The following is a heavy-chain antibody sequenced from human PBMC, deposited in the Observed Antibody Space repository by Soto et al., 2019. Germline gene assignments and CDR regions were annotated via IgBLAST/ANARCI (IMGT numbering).Heavy chain of an antibody. CDR1: GFTFSSYG. Sequence: ESGGGVVQPGRSLRLSCAASGFTFSSYGMHWVRQAPGKGLEWVAVIWYDGSNKYYADSVKGRFTISRDNSKKTLYLQMNSLRAEDTAVYYCARGGGNSHFDYWGQGTLVTVSS. CDR2: IWYDGSNK. D-gene: IGHD2-21*02. J-gene: IGHJ4*02. CDR3: ARGGGNSHFDY. V-gene: IGHV3-33*01.